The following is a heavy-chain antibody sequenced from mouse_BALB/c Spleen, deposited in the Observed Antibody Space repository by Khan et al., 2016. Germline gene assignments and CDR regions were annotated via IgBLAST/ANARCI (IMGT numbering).Heavy chain of an antibody. Sequence: QIQLVQSGPELKKPGETVKISCKASGYTFTIYGMNWVKQAPGKGLKWMGWINTYAGEPTYADDFKGRFAFSLETSASTAYLQINNLKNDDTATYVCVITTDLYFDSWGQGTTLTVSS. V-gene: IGHV9-3-1*01. D-gene: IGHD1-1*01. J-gene: IGHJ2*01. CDR1: GYTFTIYG. CDR2: INTYAGEP. CDR3: VITTDLYFDS.